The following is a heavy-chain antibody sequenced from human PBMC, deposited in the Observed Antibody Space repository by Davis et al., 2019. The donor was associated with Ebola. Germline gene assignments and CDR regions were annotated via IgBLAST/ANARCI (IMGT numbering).Heavy chain of an antibody. J-gene: IGHJ3*02. V-gene: IGHV3-23*01. CDR1: GFIFRNYV. CDR2: FGTGGDT. D-gene: IGHD2/OR15-2a*01. CDR3: VKDSSNIWFDI. Sequence: GESLKISCKTPGFIFRNYVMSWVRQAPGKGLEWVSTFGTGGDTYYADSVKGRFAISRDNSRGTLYLQMNSLRVEDSAIYYCVKDSSNIWFDIWGQGTLVTVSS.